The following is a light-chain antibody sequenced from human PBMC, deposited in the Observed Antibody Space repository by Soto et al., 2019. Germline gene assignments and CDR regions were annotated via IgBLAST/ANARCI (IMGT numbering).Light chain of an antibody. V-gene: IGLV3-21*01. CDR3: QVWDSGSAHVL. Sequence: SYGLTQPPSVSVAPGETARISCGGNNIGSKGVHWYQQKPGQAPVLVIYSDTDLPPVIPERFSGSNSANMATLTISRVEAGYEADYYCQVWDSGSAHVLFGGGTKLTVL. J-gene: IGLJ2*01. CDR2: SDT. CDR1: NIGSKG.